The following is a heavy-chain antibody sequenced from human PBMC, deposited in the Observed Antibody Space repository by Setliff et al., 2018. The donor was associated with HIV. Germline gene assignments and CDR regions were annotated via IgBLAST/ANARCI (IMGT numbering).Heavy chain of an antibody. CDR3: AREGLIWFGELSLDDAFDI. D-gene: IGHD3-10*01. Sequence: ASVKVSCKASGYTFTSYGISWVRQAPGQGLEWMGWLSAYNGNTNYAQKLQGSVTMTTDTSTSTAYMELRSLRSDDTAVYYCAREGLIWFGELSLDDAFDIWGQGTMVTVSS. CDR1: GYTFTSYG. J-gene: IGHJ3*02. V-gene: IGHV1-18*04. CDR2: LSAYNGNT.